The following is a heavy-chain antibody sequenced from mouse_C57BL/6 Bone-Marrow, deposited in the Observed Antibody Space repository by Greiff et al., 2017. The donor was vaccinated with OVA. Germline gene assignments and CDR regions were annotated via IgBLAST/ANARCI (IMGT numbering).Heavy chain of an antibody. CDR3: ARISGHYAMDY. J-gene: IGHJ4*01. Sequence: VQLQQSGPGLVQPSQSLSITCTVSGFSLTSYGVHWVRQSPGKGLEWLGVIWSGGSTDYNAAFISRLSISKDNSKSQVFFKMNSLQADDTARYYCARISGHYAMDYWGQGTSVTVSS. V-gene: IGHV2-2*01. CDR1: GFSLTSYG. CDR2: IWSGGST.